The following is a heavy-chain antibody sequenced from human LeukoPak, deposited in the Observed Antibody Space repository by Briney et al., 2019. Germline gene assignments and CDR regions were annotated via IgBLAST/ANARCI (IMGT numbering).Heavy chain of an antibody. CDR3: AKDTGVYCSSTSCFRYFDY. Sequence: GRSLRLSCAASGFTFDDYAMHWVRHAPGKGLEWVSGISRNSGSIGYADSVKGRFTISRDNAKHSLYLQMNSLRAEDTALYYCAKDTGVYCSSTSCFRYFDYWGQGTLVTVSS. CDR2: ISRNSGSI. J-gene: IGHJ4*02. D-gene: IGHD2-2*01. CDR1: GFTFDDYA. V-gene: IGHV3-9*01.